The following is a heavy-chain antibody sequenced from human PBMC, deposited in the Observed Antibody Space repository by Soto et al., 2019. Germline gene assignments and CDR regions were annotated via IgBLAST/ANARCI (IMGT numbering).Heavy chain of an antibody. J-gene: IGHJ4*02. D-gene: IGHD3-16*02. V-gene: IGHV3-30*18. CDR3: AKGGDYVWGSYRVNDH. CDR1: GFTFSSYG. CDR2: ISYDGSNK. Sequence: QVQLVESGGGVVQPGRSLRLSCAASGFTFSSYGMHWVRQAPGKGLEWVAVISYDGSNKYYADSVKGRFTISRDNSKNTLYLQMNGLRAEDTAVYYCAKGGDYVWGSYRVNDHWGQGTLVTVSS.